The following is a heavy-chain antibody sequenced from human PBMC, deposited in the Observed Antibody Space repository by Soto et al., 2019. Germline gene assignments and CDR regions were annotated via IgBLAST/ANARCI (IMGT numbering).Heavy chain of an antibody. Sequence: GGSLRLSCAASGFTFSTYVMHWVRQPPGKGLEWVAGIRYDGNSEHYPDSVKGRVTISRDNPKNTLFLQMNNLRAEDTAVYYCAREDFRSGYAGTFQ. D-gene: IGHD3-3*01. CDR1: GFTFSTYV. J-gene: IGHJ1*01. V-gene: IGHV3-30-3*01. CDR3: AREDFRSGYAGTFQ. CDR2: IRYDGNSE.